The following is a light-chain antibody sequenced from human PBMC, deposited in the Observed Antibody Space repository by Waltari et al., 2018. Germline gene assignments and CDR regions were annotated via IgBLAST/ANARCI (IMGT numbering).Light chain of an antibody. V-gene: IGKV4-1*01. Sequence: DIVMTQSPDSLAVSLGARATINCKSSQTISYSSTNKNYLAWYQKKPGQPPRLLISWASSRESGVPDRFSGSGSGTDFTLTISSLQVEDVAIYYCQQYYSVPLTFGQGTKVGIK. J-gene: IGKJ1*01. CDR1: QTISYSSTNKNY. CDR2: WAS. CDR3: QQYYSVPLT.